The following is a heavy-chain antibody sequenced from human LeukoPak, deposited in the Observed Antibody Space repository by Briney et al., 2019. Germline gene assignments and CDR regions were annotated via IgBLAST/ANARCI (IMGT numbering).Heavy chain of an antibody. CDR1: GFTFSSYS. V-gene: IGHV3-21*01. CDR3: ARAGYGDPHFDF. CDR2: ISSSSYI. D-gene: IGHD4-17*01. Sequence: GGSLRLSCAASGFTFSSYSMNWVRQAPGKGLEWVSSISSSSYIYYADSVKGRFTITRDNAKNSLYLQMNSLRAEDTAAYYCARAGYGDPHFDFWGQGTLGTVSS. J-gene: IGHJ4*02.